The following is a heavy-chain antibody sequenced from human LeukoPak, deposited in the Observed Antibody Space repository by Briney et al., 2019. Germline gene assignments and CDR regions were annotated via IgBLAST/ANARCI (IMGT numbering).Heavy chain of an antibody. V-gene: IGHV1-24*01. Sequence: ASVKVSCKVFGSTLKELSMHWVRQAPGKGLEWMGGFEPEDGEIMYAKKFQGRVTMIEDTSTDTAYMELRSLRPDDSAMYFCASPQGRYFEWLPYDFWGQGTRVIVSS. CDR3: ASPQGRYFEWLPYDF. J-gene: IGHJ4*02. CDR2: FEPEDGEI. CDR1: GSTLKELS. D-gene: IGHD3-9*01.